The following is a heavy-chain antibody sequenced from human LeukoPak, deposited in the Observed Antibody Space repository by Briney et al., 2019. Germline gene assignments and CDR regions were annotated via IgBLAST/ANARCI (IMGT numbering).Heavy chain of an antibody. V-gene: IGHV3-23*01. CDR2: ISGSGGST. Sequence: GGSLRLSCAASGFTFSSYAMSCVRQAPGKGLEWVSAISGSGGSTYYADSVKGRFTISRDNSKNTLYLQMNSLRAEDTAVYYCAKDLEQQLLLYYFDYWGQGTLVTVSS. CDR1: GFTFSSYA. CDR3: AKDLEQQLLLYYFDY. D-gene: IGHD6-13*01. J-gene: IGHJ4*02.